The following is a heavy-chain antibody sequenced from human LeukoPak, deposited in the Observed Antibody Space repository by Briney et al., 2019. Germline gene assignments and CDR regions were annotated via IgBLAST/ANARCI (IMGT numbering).Heavy chain of an antibody. CDR3: ATYSSSWYYFDH. J-gene: IGHJ4*02. CDR1: GYTFTSYG. Sequence: ASVKVSCKASGYTFTSYGISWVRQAPGQGLEWMGWINPNSGGTNYAQKFQGRVTMTRDTSISTAYMELSRLRSDDTAVYYCATYSSSWYYFDHWGQGTLVTVSS. V-gene: IGHV1-2*02. CDR2: INPNSGGT. D-gene: IGHD6-13*01.